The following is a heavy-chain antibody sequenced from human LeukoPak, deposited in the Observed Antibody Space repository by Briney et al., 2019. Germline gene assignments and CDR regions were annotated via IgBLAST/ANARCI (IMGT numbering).Heavy chain of an antibody. D-gene: IGHD5-24*01. CDR2: IKQDGREK. Sequence: GGSLRLSCAASRFIFSNYWMRWVRQAPGKGLEWVANIKQDGREKYYVDSVKGRFTISRDNAKNSLSLQMGSLRAEDTAVYYCARDQMGPYYGMDVWGQGTTVTVSS. CDR1: RFIFSNYW. CDR3: ARDQMGPYYGMDV. J-gene: IGHJ6*02. V-gene: IGHV3-7*03.